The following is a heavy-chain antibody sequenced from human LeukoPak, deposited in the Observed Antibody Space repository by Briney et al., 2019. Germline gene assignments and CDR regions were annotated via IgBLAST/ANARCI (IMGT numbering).Heavy chain of an antibody. CDR3: ARRSSGSYFY. V-gene: IGHV4-39*01. CDR1: GGSISSSSYY. CDR2: IYYSGST. J-gene: IGHJ4*02. D-gene: IGHD3-10*01. Sequence: SETLSLTCTVSGGSISSSSYYWGWIRQPPGKGLEWIGSIYYSGSTYYNPSLKSRVSISVDTSKNQFSLKLSSVTAADTAVYYCARRSSGSYFYWGQGTLVTVSS.